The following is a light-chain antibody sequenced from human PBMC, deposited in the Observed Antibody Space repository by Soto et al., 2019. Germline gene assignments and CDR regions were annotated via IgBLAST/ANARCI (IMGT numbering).Light chain of an antibody. CDR2: KAS. CDR3: QQYNSYGT. CDR1: QRISSW. V-gene: IGKV1-5*03. Sequence: DIQMTQSPSTLSASVGDRVTITCRASQRISSWLAWYQQKPGKAPKLLIYKASSLESGVPSRFSGSGSGTEFTLANSSLQRDDFATYFCQQYNSYGTFGQGTKVEIK. J-gene: IGKJ1*01.